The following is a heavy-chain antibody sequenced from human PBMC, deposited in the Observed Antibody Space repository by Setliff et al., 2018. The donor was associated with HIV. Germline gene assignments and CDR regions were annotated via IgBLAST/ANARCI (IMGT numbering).Heavy chain of an antibody. CDR1: GGSLSDYS. V-gene: IGHV4-34*01. Sequence: LSLTCAVYGGSLSDYSWSWIRQPPGKGLEWIGEMNHSGSTNYNPTLKSRVTISVDASKNQFSLKLSSVTAADTAVYYCARGQQIVNWFDPWGQGTLVTVSS. CDR3: ARGQQIVNWFDP. J-gene: IGHJ5*02. D-gene: IGHD3-22*01. CDR2: MNHSGST.